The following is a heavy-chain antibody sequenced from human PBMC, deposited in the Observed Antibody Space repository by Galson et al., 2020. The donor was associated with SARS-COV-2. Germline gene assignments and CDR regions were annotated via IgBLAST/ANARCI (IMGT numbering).Heavy chain of an antibody. V-gene: IGHV3-30-3*01. J-gene: IGHJ4*02. D-gene: IGHD3-10*01. CDR3: ARPYYYASGTYSTFDD. CDR2: ISYDGTNT. CDR1: GFTFSSYA. Sequence: GGSLRLSCAASGFTFSSYAMHWVRQAPGKGLEWVAVISYDGTNTYYAESVQGRFIISRDNSKNMLYLRMNLLTPEDTAVFYCARPYYYASGTYSTFDDWGQGTLVSVSP.